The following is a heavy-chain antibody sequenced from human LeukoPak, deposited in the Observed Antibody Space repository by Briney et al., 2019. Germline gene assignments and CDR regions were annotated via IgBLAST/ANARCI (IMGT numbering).Heavy chain of an antibody. J-gene: IGHJ5*02. Sequence: PSETLSLTCSVSGGSISSYYWSWIRQPAGKGLEWIGRLYTSGSTNYNPSLKSRVTMSVDTSKNQFSLKLSSVTAADTAVYYCARGGDCGGDCYTNWFDPWGQGTLVTVSS. CDR3: ARGGDCGGDCYTNWFDP. D-gene: IGHD2-21*02. CDR2: LYTSGST. V-gene: IGHV4-4*07. CDR1: GGSISSYY.